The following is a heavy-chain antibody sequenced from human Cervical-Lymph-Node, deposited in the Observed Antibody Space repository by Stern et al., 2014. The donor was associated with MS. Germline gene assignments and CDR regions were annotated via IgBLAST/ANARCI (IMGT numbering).Heavy chain of an antibody. Sequence: VQLVQSGSELKKPGASVKLSCKASGYTFTNNAITWVRQAPGQGLEWMGWINTNTRNPTYAQDFTVRFVFSLDTSVSTAYLQINSLKTEDTAVYYCARVARSAYHIDYWGQGTLVTVS. CDR3: ARVARSAYHIDY. V-gene: IGHV7-4-1*02. CDR2: INTNTRNP. J-gene: IGHJ4*02. CDR1: GYTFTNNA. D-gene: IGHD3-16*01.